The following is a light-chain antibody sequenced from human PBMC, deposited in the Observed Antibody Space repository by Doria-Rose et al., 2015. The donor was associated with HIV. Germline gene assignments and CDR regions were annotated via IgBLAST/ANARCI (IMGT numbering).Light chain of an antibody. CDR3: QQYYDTPS. CDR2: WAS. J-gene: IGKJ3*01. CDR1: QSLLYTSKNY. Sequence: DIRMTQSPESLGMSLGERATLNCKSNQSLLYTSKNYLAWYQQKPGQPPKLLIYWASTRQSGVPARFNGSGSGTDFTLTISSLEAEDVAVYHCQQYYDTPSFGPGTTVDIK. V-gene: IGKV4-1*01.